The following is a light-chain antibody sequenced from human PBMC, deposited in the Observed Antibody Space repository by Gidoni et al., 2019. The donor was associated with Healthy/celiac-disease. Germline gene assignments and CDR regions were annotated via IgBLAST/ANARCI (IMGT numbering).Light chain of an antibody. Sequence: SYELTQPPSVSVSPGQTASITCSGDKLGDKYACWYQQKPGQSPVLVIYQDSKRPSGIPERFSGSNSGNTATLTISRTQAMDEADYYCQAWDSSIDVVFGGGTKLTVL. CDR3: QAWDSSIDVV. V-gene: IGLV3-1*01. J-gene: IGLJ2*01. CDR2: QDS. CDR1: KLGDKY.